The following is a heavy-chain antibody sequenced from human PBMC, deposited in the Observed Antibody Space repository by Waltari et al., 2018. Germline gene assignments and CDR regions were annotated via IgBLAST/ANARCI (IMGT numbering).Heavy chain of an antibody. CDR2: INSEGSLI. J-gene: IGHJ4*02. V-gene: IGHV3-74*01. Sequence: EVQLVKSGGGLVRPGGYLRLSCAASGFPFNTYWMHWVRQAPGKGLVWVARINSEGSLISYDAYGKGRFTISVDNAKNTLYLQRNSLRAEDTAVYYCARGGGSLDYWGQGTQVTVSS. CDR3: ARGGGSLDY. CDR1: GFPFNTYW. D-gene: IGHD3-10*01.